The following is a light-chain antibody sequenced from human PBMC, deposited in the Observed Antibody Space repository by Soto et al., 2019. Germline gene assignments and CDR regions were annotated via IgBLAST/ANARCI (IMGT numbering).Light chain of an antibody. V-gene: IGKV1-5*03. CDR1: QRISSW. J-gene: IGKJ1*01. CDR2: TAS. Sequence: DIQMTQSPSTLSASVGDSVTITCRATQRISSWLAWYQQKPGKAPKLLIYTASSLETGVSSRFSGGGSGTDFTLTISSLQPDSXATSFCHHCNPYPWTFG. CDR3: HHCNPYPWT.